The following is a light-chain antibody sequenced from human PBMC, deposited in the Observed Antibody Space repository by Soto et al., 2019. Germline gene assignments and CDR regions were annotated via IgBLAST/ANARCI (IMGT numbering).Light chain of an antibody. V-gene: IGLV2-8*01. CDR1: SSDVGGYNY. Sequence: QSVLTQPPSASGSPGQSVTISCTGTSSDVGGYNYVSWYQQHPGKAPKVMIYEVSKRPSGVPDRFSGSKSGNTASLTVSGLQAEDEADYYCNLYAGNNNLGVFGTGTKVTV. CDR3: NLYAGNNNLGV. CDR2: EVS. J-gene: IGLJ1*01.